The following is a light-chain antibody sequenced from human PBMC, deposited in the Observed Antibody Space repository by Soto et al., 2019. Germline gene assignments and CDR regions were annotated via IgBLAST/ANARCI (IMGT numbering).Light chain of an antibody. V-gene: IGLV7-46*01. CDR1: TGTLTSGHF. J-gene: IGLJ1*01. CDR3: AAWDDSLKGYV. CDR2: DTS. Sequence: QAVVTQEPSLTVSPGGTVTLTCASSTGTLTSGHFPYWFQQKPGQAPRALIFDTSNRHSWTPARFSGSLLGGKAALTLSGAQPDDEADYYCAAWDDSLKGYVFGTGTKLTVL.